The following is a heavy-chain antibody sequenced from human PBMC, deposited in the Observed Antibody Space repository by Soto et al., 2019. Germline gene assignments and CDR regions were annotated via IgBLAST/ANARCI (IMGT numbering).Heavy chain of an antibody. D-gene: IGHD3-3*01. Sequence: GGSLRLSCVGSGFIFSNNGMHWVRQTPGKGLEWVAFMSYDGSDTFYADSVKGRFTISRDNSKNTLFLQMDSLRLEDTGVYYCARDGLPDDFRSGGYWFDPWGQGTQVTVSS. J-gene: IGHJ5*02. CDR1: GFIFSNNG. CDR3: ARDGLPDDFRSGGYWFDP. CDR2: MSYDGSDT. V-gene: IGHV3-30*03.